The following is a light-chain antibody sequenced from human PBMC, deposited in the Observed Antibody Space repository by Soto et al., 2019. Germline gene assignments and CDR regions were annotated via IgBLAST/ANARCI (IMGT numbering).Light chain of an antibody. J-gene: IGKJ1*01. Sequence: ENVLTQSPGTLSLSAGERATLSCRASQSVPSDYLAWYQQKPGQAPRLLIYGASTRATGIPDRFSGSGSGTDFTLTISRLEPEDYAVYYCQQYGNSKTFGQGTKVEIK. V-gene: IGKV3-20*01. CDR2: GAS. CDR3: QQYGNSKT. CDR1: QSVPSDY.